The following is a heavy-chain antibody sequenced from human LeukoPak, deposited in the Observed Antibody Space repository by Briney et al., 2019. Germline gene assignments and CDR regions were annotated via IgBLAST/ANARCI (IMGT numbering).Heavy chain of an antibody. V-gene: IGHV3-33*06. CDR2: IWYDGSNK. J-gene: IGHJ4*02. CDR1: GFTFSSYG. CDR3: AKGSGWYAFDY. D-gene: IGHD6-19*01. Sequence: GGSLRLSCAASGFTFSSYGMHWVRQAPGKGLEWVAVIWYDGSNKYYADSVKGRFTISRDNSKNTLYLQMNSLRAEDTAVYYCAKGSGWYAFDYWGQGTLVTVSS.